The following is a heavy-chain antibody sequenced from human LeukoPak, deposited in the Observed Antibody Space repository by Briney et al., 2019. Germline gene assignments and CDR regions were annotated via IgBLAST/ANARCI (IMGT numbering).Heavy chain of an antibody. CDR1: GFTFSSYA. Sequence: GRSLRLSCAASGFTFSSYAMHWVRQAPGKGLEWVAVISYDGSNKYYADSVKGRFTISRDNSKNTLYLQMNSLRAEDTAVYYCARDYGRSGSYRWFDPWGQGTLVTVS. CDR3: ARDYGRSGSYRWFDP. D-gene: IGHD1-26*01. V-gene: IGHV3-30-3*01. CDR2: ISYDGSNK. J-gene: IGHJ5*02.